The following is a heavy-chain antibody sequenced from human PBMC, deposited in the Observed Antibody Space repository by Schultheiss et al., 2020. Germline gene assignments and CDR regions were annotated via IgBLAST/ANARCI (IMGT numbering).Heavy chain of an antibody. CDR1: GGSFSGYY. Sequence: SETLSLTCAVYGGSFSGYYWSWIRQPPGKGLEWIGEINHSGSTNYNPSLKSRVTISVDTSKNQFSLKLSSVTAADTAVYYCARCHQNNWFDPWGQGTLVNVYS. V-gene: IGHV4-34*01. J-gene: IGHJ5*02. CDR2: INHSGST. CDR3: ARCHQNNWFDP.